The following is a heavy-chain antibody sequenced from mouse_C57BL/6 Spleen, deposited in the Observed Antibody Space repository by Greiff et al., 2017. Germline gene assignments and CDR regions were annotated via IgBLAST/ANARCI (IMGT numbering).Heavy chain of an antibody. CDR2: ISDGGSYT. CDR3: ARVVYYDYDGGFAY. D-gene: IGHD2-4*01. Sequence: EVQRVESGGGLVKPGGSLKLSCAASGFTFSSYAMSWVRQTPEKRLEWVATISDGGSYTYYPDNVKGRFTISRDNAKNNLYLQMSHLKSEDTAMYYCARVVYYDYDGGFAYWGQGTLVTVSA. J-gene: IGHJ3*01. CDR1: GFTFSSYA. V-gene: IGHV5-4*01.